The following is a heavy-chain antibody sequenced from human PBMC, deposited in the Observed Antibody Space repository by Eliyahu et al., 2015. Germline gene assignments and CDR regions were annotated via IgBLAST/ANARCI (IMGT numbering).Heavy chain of an antibody. CDR1: GGSISSGDYY. J-gene: IGHJ4*02. D-gene: IGHD2-21*01. CDR2: IYYSGST. CDR3: ARELKGLRYFEY. Sequence: QVQLQESGPGLVKPSQTLSLTCIVSGGSISSGDYYWSWVRQHPEKGLEWIGYIYYSGSTYYNPSLESRVTISVDTSKNQFSLKLSSMTAADTAVYYCARELKGLRYFEYWGQGTLVTVSS. V-gene: IGHV4-31*03.